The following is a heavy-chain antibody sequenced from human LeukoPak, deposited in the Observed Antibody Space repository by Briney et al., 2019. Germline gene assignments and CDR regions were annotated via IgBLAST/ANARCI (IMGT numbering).Heavy chain of an antibody. Sequence: GGSLRLSCAASGFTVSSNYMSWVRQAPGKGLEWGSVIYSGGRTYYADSVKGRFTIYRDNSKNTLYLQMSSLRAEDTAVYYCARDRSIVGATWDSWGQGALVTVSS. CDR2: IYSGGRT. J-gene: IGHJ4*02. CDR3: ARDRSIVGATWDS. D-gene: IGHD1-26*01. V-gene: IGHV3-53*01. CDR1: GFTVSSNY.